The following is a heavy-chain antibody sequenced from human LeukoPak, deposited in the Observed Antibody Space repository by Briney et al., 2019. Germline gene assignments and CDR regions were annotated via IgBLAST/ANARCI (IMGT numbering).Heavy chain of an antibody. D-gene: IGHD3-10*01. Sequence: AGGSLRLSCAASGFTFSSYAMSWVRQAPGKGLEWVSAISGSGGSTYYADSVKGRFTISRDNSKNTLYLQMNSLRAEDTAVYYCAKDSYYYGSGSYFDYWGQGTLVTVSS. CDR2: ISGSGGST. J-gene: IGHJ4*02. CDR3: AKDSYYYGSGSYFDY. CDR1: GFTFSSYA. V-gene: IGHV3-23*01.